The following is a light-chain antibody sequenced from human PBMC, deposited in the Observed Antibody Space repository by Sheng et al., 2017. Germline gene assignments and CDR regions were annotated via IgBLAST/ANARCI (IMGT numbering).Light chain of an antibody. CDR2: AVS. CDR3: CSYTSTSTVV. Sequence: QSVLTQPASVSGSPGQSITISCTGTSSDVGGYDYVSWYQQHPGKVPKLMIYAVSNRPSGVSDRFSGSKSGNTASLTISGLQAEDEADYYCCSYTSTSTVVFGGGTQVTVL. V-gene: IGLV2-14*01. CDR1: SSDVGGYDY. J-gene: IGLJ2*01.